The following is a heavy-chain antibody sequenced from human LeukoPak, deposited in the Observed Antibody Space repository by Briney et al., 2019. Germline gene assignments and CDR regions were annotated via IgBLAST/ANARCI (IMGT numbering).Heavy chain of an antibody. J-gene: IGHJ5*01. CDR3: AKDLGVLRSGERHPDNWFDS. CDR2: IWSDGSRK. CDR1: GFTFTNFA. V-gene: IGHV3-33*06. Sequence: GGSLRLSCAASGFTFTNFAMHWVRQAPGKGLVGVAVIWSDGSRKEYIDSVKDRFTVSRDNSKNTLYLQMNSLRAEDTALYFCAKDLGVLRSGERHPDNWFDSWGQGTLVTVSS. D-gene: IGHD1-1*01.